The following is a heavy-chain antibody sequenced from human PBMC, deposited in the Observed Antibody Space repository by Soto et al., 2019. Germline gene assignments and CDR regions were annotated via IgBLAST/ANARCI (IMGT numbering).Heavy chain of an antibody. D-gene: IGHD2-15*01. CDR1: GGSLNSGGYC. CDR2: ISYGGST. J-gene: IGHJ4*02. Sequence: QVQLQESGPGLVKPSQTLSLTCTVSGGSLNSGGYCWSWIRQHPGKGLDWIGGISYGGSTSYNPSLKSRVTISVATSKNQFSLKLTSVTAADTAVYYCSRAILVWGQGALITVSS. V-gene: IGHV4-31*03. CDR3: SRAILV.